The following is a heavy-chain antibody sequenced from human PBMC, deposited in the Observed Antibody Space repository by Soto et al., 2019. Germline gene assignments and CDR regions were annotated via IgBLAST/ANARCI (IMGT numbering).Heavy chain of an antibody. V-gene: IGHV3-30-3*01. CDR3: ARPLWRDDYNWGYFEL. D-gene: IGHD4-4*01. Sequence: QVQLVESGGGVVQPGRSLRLSCAASGFTFSSYAMHWVRQAPGKGLEWVAVISYDGSNKYYTDSVKGRFTISRDNSKNTLYRQMNSLRAEDTAVYYCARPLWRDDYNWGYFELWGRGTLVTVSS. CDR2: ISYDGSNK. J-gene: IGHJ2*01. CDR1: GFTFSSYA.